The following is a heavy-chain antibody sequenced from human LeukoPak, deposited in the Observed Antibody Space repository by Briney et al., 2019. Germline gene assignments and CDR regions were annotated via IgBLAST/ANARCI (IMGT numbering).Heavy chain of an antibody. J-gene: IGHJ3*02. V-gene: IGHV1-2*02. CDR3: ARDRVGSGWEHDTFDI. CDR2: INPNSGGT. Sequence: ASVKVSCKASGYTFTDYYLHWVRQAPGQGLEWMGWINPNSGGTNYAQKFQGRVTMTRDTSIGTAYMELSRLRSDDTAVYYCARDRVGSGWEHDTFDIWGQGTMVTVSS. CDR1: GYTFTDYY. D-gene: IGHD6-19*01.